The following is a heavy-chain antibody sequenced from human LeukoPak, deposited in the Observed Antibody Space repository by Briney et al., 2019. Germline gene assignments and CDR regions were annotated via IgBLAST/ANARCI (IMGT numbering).Heavy chain of an antibody. D-gene: IGHD3-3*01. V-gene: IGHV1-69*13. CDR1: GGTFSSYA. CDR3: ARRYDFSYYMDV. J-gene: IGHJ6*03. CDR2: IIPIFGTA. Sequence: SVKVSCKASGGTFSSYAISWVRQAPGQGLEWMGGIIPIFGTANYAQKFQGRVTITADESTSTAYMELSSLRSEDTAVYYCARRYDFSYYMDVWGKGTTVTVSS.